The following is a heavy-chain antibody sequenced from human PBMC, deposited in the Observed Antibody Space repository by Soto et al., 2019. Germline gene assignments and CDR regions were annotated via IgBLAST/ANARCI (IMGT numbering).Heavy chain of an antibody. CDR2: IWYDGSYK. Sequence: QVQLVESGGGVVRPGRSLRLSCTASGFSFSSYGMHWVRQAPGKGLEWVAVIWYDGSYKDYADSVKGRFTISRDNSKNTLYLQMNTLRAEDTALYYCASTSLRRVSSSGDYWGQGTLVTVSS. V-gene: IGHV3-33*03. J-gene: IGHJ4*02. D-gene: IGHD2-8*01. CDR1: GFSFSSYG. CDR3: ASTSLRRVSSSGDY.